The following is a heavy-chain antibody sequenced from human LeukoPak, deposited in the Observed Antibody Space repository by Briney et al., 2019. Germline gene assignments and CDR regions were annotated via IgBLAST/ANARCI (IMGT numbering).Heavy chain of an antibody. D-gene: IGHD3-22*01. J-gene: IGHJ4*02. CDR1: AASISNYY. Sequence: PPETLSLTCAVSAASISNYYWSWIRQAPGKGLEWIGYISTSGSTNYNPSLKSRVSISFDTSKNRFSLNLNFVTAADTAVYYCASPRSGYRYTFDYWGQGALVTVSS. CDR2: ISTSGST. CDR3: ASPRSGYRYTFDY. V-gene: IGHV4-4*09.